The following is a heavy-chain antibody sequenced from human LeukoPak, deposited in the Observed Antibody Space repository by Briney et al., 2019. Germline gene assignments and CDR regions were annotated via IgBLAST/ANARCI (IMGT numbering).Heavy chain of an antibody. CDR1: GFTFSSYG. CDR2: IRYDGSNK. D-gene: IGHD6-13*01. V-gene: IGHV3-30*02. CDR3: AKDRAAAAQNWFGP. Sequence: GGSLRLSCAASGFTFSSYGMHWVRQAPAKGLEWVAFIRYDGSNKYYADSVKGRFTVSRDNSKNTLYLQMNSLTAEDTAVYYCAKDRAAAAQNWFGPWGQGTLVTVSS. J-gene: IGHJ5*02.